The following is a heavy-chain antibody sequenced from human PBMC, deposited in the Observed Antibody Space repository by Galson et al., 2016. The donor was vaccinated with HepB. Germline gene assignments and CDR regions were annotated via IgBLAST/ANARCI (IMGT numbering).Heavy chain of an antibody. CDR2: VNAGGDST. J-gene: IGHJ4*02. CDR3: AKEHSGYFDY. V-gene: IGHV3-23*01. Sequence: SLRLSCATSGFTFSSHAMNWVRQAPGKGLEWVSAVNAGGDSTYYADSVKGRFTISRDNSKNTQYLQMNSLRAEDTAVYYCAKEHSGYFDYWGQGTLVTVSS. D-gene: IGHD6-19*01. CDR1: GFTFSSHA.